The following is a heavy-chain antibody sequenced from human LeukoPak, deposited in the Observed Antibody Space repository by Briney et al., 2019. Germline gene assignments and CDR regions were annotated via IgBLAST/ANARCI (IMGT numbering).Heavy chain of an antibody. CDR1: GYTFTSYY. D-gene: IGHD2-15*01. CDR3: ARVGGYCSGGSCLSYNWFDP. CDR2: INPSSGST. J-gene: IGHJ5*02. Sequence: ASVKVSCKASGYTFTSYYMHWVRQAPGQGLEWMGIINPSSGSTSYAQKFQGRVTMTRATSTSTVYMELSSLRSEDTAVYYCARVGGYCSGGSCLSYNWFDPWGQGTLVTVSS. V-gene: IGHV1-46*01.